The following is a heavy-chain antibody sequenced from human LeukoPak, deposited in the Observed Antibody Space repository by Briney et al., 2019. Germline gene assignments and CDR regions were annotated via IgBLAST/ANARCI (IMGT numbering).Heavy chain of an antibody. CDR1: GYSFTSYG. CDR3: ARVSTGFYYDSSGYVGY. J-gene: IGHJ4*02. CDR2: ISAYNGNT. Sequence: EASVTVSCKSSGYSFTSYGFSWVRLAPGPGMEWMGLISAYNGNTNYAQKLPGRVTMTTDTSTSTAYMELRSLRSDDTAVYYCARVSTGFYYDSSGYVGYWGQGTLVTVSS. D-gene: IGHD3-22*01. V-gene: IGHV1-18*01.